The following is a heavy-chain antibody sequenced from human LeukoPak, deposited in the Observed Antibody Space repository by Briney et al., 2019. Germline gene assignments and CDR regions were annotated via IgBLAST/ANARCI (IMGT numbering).Heavy chain of an antibody. CDR2: IYYSGST. Sequence: SETLSLTCTVSGVSISSYYWSWIRQPPGKGLEWIGYIYYSGSTNYNPSLKSRVTISVDTSKNQFSLKLSAVTAADTAVYYCARGIVGAGAYYYYYMDVWGKGTTVTVSS. D-gene: IGHD1-26*01. V-gene: IGHV4-59*01. CDR1: GVSISSYY. CDR3: ARGIVGAGAYYYYYMDV. J-gene: IGHJ6*03.